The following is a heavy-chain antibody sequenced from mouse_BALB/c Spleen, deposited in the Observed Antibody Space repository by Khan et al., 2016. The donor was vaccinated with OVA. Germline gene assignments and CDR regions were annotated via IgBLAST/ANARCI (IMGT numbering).Heavy chain of an antibody. Sequence: QVQLQQPGAELVKPGASVKLSCKISGYTFTNYWIQWVKQRPGQGLGWIGQIFPGTGTTYYNENFKAKATLTIDTSSSTAYMQLSSLTSEDSAVYFCARGYFGNYEFAFWGQGSLVTVSA. CDR3: ARGYFGNYEFAF. CDR1: GYTFTNYW. V-gene: IGHV1S132*01. D-gene: IGHD2-1*01. J-gene: IGHJ3*01. CDR2: IFPGTGTT.